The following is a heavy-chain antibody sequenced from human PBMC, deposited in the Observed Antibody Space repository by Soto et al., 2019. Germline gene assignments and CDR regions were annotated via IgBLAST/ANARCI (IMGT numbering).Heavy chain of an antibody. CDR3: ARTGFCRGDACYPNWFDS. CDR2: IYYSGST. J-gene: IGHJ5*01. CDR1: GGSVSSGSYY. Sequence: QVQLRESGPGLVQPSETLSLTCTVSGGSVSSGSYYWSWIRQPPGKGLEWIGYIYYSGSTSYNPSLKSRVTMSVDTSKNQFALKLNSVTAADTAVYYCARTGFCRGDACYPNWFDSLGQGTLVTGSS. D-gene: IGHD2-15*01. V-gene: IGHV4-61*01.